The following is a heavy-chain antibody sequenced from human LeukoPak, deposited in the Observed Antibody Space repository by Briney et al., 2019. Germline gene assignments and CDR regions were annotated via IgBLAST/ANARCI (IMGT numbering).Heavy chain of an antibody. Sequence: GSSVKVSCKASGGTFSSYAISWVRQAPGQGLEWMGWISAYNGNTNYAQKLQGRVTMTTDTSTSTAYMELRSLRSDDTAVYYCARGYAGNPYFDYWGQGTLVTVSS. CDR2: ISAYNGNT. J-gene: IGHJ4*02. V-gene: IGHV1-18*01. D-gene: IGHD4-23*01. CDR1: GGTFSSYA. CDR3: ARGYAGNPYFDY.